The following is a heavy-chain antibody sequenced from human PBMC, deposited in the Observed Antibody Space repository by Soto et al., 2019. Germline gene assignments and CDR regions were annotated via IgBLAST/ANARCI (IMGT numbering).Heavy chain of an antibody. D-gene: IGHD3-22*01. J-gene: IGHJ6*02. Sequence: ASVKVSCKASGYTFNRYYMHWVRQASGPGLEWMGWISPHTGGTTYAQKFQGRVTMTRDTSVSTAFMELSRLGSDDTAVYYCASASQMVINPYYYPMDVWGQGTTVTVSS. CDR3: ASASQMVINPYYYPMDV. V-gene: IGHV1-2*02. CDR1: GYTFNRYY. CDR2: ISPHTGGT.